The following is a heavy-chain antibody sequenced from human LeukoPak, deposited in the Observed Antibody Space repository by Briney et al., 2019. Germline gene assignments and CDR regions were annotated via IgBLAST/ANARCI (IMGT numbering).Heavy chain of an antibody. J-gene: IGHJ4*02. CDR3: ARRGDSSSWYPIGY. Sequence: SETLSLTCTVSGGSISSSSYYWGWIRQPPGKGLEWIGSIYYSGSTYYDPSLKSRVTISVDTSKNQFSLKLSSVTAADTAVYYCARRGDSSSWYPIGYWGQGTLVTVSS. CDR2: IYYSGST. CDR1: GGSISSSSYY. D-gene: IGHD6-13*01. V-gene: IGHV4-39*01.